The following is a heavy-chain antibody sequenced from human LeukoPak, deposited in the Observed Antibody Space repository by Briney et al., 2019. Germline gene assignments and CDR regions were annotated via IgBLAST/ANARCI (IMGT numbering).Heavy chain of an antibody. J-gene: IGHJ4*02. Sequence: PSETLSLTCTVSGGSISSATYYWSWIRQPAGKGLEWIGRIYTGGSTNYNPSLKSRVTISVDTSKNQFSLQLNSVTPEDTAVYYCARGPVVGATTFDYRGQGTLVTVSS. CDR2: IYTGGST. CDR1: GGSISSATYY. V-gene: IGHV4-61*02. D-gene: IGHD1-26*01. CDR3: ARGPVVGATTFDY.